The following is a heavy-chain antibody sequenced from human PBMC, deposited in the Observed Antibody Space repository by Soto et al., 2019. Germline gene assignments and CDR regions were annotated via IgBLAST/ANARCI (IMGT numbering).Heavy chain of an antibody. V-gene: IGHV3-23*01. D-gene: IGHD1-26*01. J-gene: IGHJ4*02. Sequence: GGSLRLSCAASGFTFSSYAMGWVRQAPGKGLEWVSSIIGSGDSRHYADSVKGRFTISRDNSKKTLYLEMNSLRVEDTAVYYCAKGGVVGPTSLSHFDCWGQGALVTVSS. CDR3: AKGGVVGPTSLSHFDC. CDR1: GFTFSSYA. CDR2: IIGSGDSR.